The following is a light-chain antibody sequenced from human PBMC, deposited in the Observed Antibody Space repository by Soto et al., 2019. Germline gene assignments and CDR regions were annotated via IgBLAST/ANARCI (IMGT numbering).Light chain of an antibody. J-gene: IGKJ4*02. V-gene: IGKV1-5*03. CDR2: EAS. Sequence: DIQMTQSPSTLSASVGDRVTITCRASQTINRWLDWHQQKPGKAPKLLIYEASSLESGVPSRFGGSGSGTEFTLIISGLQPDDFATYYCQQLESYPSTFGGGTKVDIK. CDR3: QQLESYPST. CDR1: QTINRW.